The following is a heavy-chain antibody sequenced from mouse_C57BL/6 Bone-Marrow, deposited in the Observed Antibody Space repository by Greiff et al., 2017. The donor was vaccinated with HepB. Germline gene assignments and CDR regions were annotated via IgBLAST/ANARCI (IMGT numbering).Heavy chain of an antibody. D-gene: IGHD1-1*01. V-gene: IGHV5-9-1*02. J-gene: IGHJ2*01. CDR3: TRGYYYGSSYYFDY. Sequence: EVKVVESGAGLVKPGGSLKLSCAASGFTFSSYAMSWVRQTPEKRLEWVAYISSGGDYIYYADTVKGRFTISRDNARNTLYLQMSSLKSEDTAMYYCTRGYYYGSSYYFDYWGQGTTLTVSS. CDR2: ISSGGDYI. CDR1: GFTFSSYA.